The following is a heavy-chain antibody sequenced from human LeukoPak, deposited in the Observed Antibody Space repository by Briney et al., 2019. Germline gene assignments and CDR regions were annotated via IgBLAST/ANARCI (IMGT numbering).Heavy chain of an antibody. CDR1: GGTFSSYA. CDR2: IIPIFGTA. Sequence: ASVKVSCKASGGTFSSYAISWVRQAPGQGLEWMGGIIPIFGTANYAQKFQGRVTITADESTSTAYMELSSLRSEDTAVYYCATRRHYYGSGSYEVYWGQGTLVTVSS. V-gene: IGHV1-69*13. J-gene: IGHJ4*02. CDR3: ATRRHYYGSGSYEVY. D-gene: IGHD3-10*01.